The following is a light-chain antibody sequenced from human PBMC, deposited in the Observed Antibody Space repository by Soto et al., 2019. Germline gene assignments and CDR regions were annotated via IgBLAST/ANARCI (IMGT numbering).Light chain of an antibody. CDR1: SGHSTYA. J-gene: IGLJ2*01. CDR2: LNSDGSH. CDR3: QTWGTGILVA. V-gene: IGLV4-69*01. Sequence: QSVLTQSPSASASLGASVKLTCTLSSGHSTYAIAWHQQQPEKGPRYLMKLNSDGSHTKGDGIPDRFSGSSSGAERYLTISSLQSEDEADYYCQTWGTGILVAFGGGTKVTVL.